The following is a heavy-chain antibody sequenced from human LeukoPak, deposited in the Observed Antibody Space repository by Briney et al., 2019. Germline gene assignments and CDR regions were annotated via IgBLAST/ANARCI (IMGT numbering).Heavy chain of an antibody. J-gene: IGHJ4*02. CDR1: GFTFTSYS. Sequence: GGSLRLSCAASGFTFTSYSMSWVRQAPGKGLEWVSGTSDRGDYTYYADSVMGRFTISRDNSKNTLYLQMNSLRAEDTALYFCAKKAQYNGNYPLDYWGQGTLVTVSS. V-gene: IGHV3-23*01. CDR2: TSDRGDYT. D-gene: IGHD1-26*01. CDR3: AKKAQYNGNYPLDY.